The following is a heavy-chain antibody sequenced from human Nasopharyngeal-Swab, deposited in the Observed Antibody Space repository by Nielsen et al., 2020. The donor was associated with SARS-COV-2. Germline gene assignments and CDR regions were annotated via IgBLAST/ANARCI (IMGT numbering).Heavy chain of an antibody. D-gene: IGHD3-10*01. J-gene: IGHJ6*03. CDR3: ARGIYDSEVPYMDL. Sequence: GGSLTLSCAASGFTVSNNYMSWVRQAPGKGLEWDSVIYSFSSTYDADSVRGRLTISRDSSKNTLYLQMNSLRVEDTAVYYCARGIYDSEVPYMDLWGKGTTVTVSS. CDR2: IYSFSST. V-gene: IGHV3-53*01. CDR1: GFTVSNNY.